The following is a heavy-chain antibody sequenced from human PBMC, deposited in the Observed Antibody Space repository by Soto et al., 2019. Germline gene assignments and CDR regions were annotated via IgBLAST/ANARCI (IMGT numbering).Heavy chain of an antibody. CDR3: ACHTYGSGRTYFDY. Sequence: QVQLQESGPGLVKPSETLSLTCTVSGGSISSYYWSWIRQPPGKGLEWIGYIYYSGSTNYNPSLKRRLTLPVDTSKTLSSLKLTSMTAADPAVYSCACHTYGSGRTYFDYWGPGTLVTVSS. V-gene: IGHV4-59*08. J-gene: IGHJ4*02. CDR1: GGSISSYY. D-gene: IGHD3-10*01. CDR2: IYYSGST.